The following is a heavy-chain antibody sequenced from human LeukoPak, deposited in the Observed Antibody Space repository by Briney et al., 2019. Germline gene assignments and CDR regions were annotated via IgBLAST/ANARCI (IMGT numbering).Heavy chain of an antibody. V-gene: IGHV3-7*03. Sequence: GGSLRLSCAASGFTFSGYWMSWVRQTPEKGLEWVANIKQDGYEKYYVDSVKGRFTISRDNAKNSLYLQMNSLRADDTAVYYCAKRGGSLDYWGQGTLVTVSS. J-gene: IGHJ4*02. CDR1: GFTFSGYW. CDR2: IKQDGYEK. D-gene: IGHD5-24*01. CDR3: AKRGGSLDY.